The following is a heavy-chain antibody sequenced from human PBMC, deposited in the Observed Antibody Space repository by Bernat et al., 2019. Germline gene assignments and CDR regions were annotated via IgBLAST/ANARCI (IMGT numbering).Heavy chain of an antibody. D-gene: IGHD4-17*01. J-gene: IGHJ4*02. CDR2: ISGSGDST. V-gene: IGHV3-23*01. CDR3: AKIPNPTVTSPHDY. Sequence: EVQLLESGGGLVQPGGSLRLSCAASGFTFSSYAMSWVRQAPGKGLEWVSAISGSGDSTYYADSVKGRFTISRDNSKNTLYLQMNSLRAEDTAVYYCAKIPNPTVTSPHDYWGQGTLVTVSS. CDR1: GFTFSSYA.